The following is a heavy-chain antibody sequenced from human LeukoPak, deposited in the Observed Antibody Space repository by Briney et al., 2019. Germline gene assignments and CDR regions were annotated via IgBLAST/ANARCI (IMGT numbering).Heavy chain of an antibody. J-gene: IGHJ5*02. V-gene: IGHV4-59*12. D-gene: IGHD2-2*02. CDR3: ARRAVVVPAAIRNNWFDP. CDR2: IYYSGST. Sequence: PSETLSLTCTVSGGSISSYYWSWIRQPPGKGLEWIGYIYYSGSTNYNPSLKSRVTISVDTSKNQFSLKLSSVTAADTAVYYCARRAVVVPAAIRNNWFDPWGQGTLVTVSS. CDR1: GGSISSYY.